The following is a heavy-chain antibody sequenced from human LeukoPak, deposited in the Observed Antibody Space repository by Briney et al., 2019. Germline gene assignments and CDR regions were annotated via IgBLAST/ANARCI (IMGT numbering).Heavy chain of an antibody. CDR2: ISYSGST. D-gene: IGHD3-10*01. J-gene: IGHJ4*02. CDR3: ARSYGSGSYFDY. V-gene: IGHV4-59*01. CDR1: GGSLSSYY. Sequence: SETLSLTCTVSGGSLSSYYWSWIRQPPGKGLEWIGYISYSGSTNYIPSLKSRVTISVDTSKNQFSLKLSSVTAADTAVYYCARSYGSGSYFDYWGQGTLVTVSS.